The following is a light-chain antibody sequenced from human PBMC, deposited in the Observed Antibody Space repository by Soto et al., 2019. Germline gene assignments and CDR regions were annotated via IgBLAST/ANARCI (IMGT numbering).Light chain of an antibody. CDR1: SSDIGAYNY. CDR3: TSYGGRDNLM. CDR2: EVN. Sequence: ALTQPPSASGSPGQSVTISCTGTSSDIGAYNYVSWFQQHPGEAPKLIISEVNKRPSGVPDRFSGSKSGNTASLTVSGLQAEDEADYYCTSYGGRDNLMFGGGTQLTVL. J-gene: IGLJ3*02. V-gene: IGLV2-8*01.